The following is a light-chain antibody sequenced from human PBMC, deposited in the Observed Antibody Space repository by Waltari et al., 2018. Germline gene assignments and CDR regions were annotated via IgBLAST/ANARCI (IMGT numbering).Light chain of an antibody. Sequence: QSALTQPASVSGSPGQSITIPCTGTSNDVGGYNYVSWYQQHPGKAPKLMIFDGNDRPSGVSNRFSGSKSSNTASLTLSGLQAEDEADYYCNSFTSSSTWVFGGGTKLTVL. CDR2: DGN. V-gene: IGLV2-14*01. CDR1: SNDVGGYNY. J-gene: IGLJ3*02. CDR3: NSFTSSSTWV.